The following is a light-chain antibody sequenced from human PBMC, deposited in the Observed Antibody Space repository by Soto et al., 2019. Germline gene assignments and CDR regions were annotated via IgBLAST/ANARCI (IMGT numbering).Light chain of an antibody. J-gene: IGKJ5*01. CDR2: DAS. V-gene: IGKV1-5*01. CDR3: QQYYSYPIN. Sequence: GDRVTITCRASQSISTWLAWYQQKPGKAPKLLIYDASSLESGVPSRFGGGGSGTEFTLTISCLQSEDFATYYCQQYYSYPINFGQGTRLEIK. CDR1: QSISTW.